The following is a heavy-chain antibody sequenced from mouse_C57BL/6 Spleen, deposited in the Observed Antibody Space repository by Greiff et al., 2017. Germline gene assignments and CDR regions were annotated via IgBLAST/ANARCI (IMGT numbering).Heavy chain of an antibody. CDR2: INPNNGGT. Sequence: VQLQQSGPELVKPGASVKLSCKASGYTFTDYHMHWVKQSHGKSLEWIGYINPNNGGTSYNQKFKGKATLTVSKSSSTAYMELRSLTSEDSAVYYCARGAETRYFDYWGQGTTLTVSS. V-gene: IGHV1-22*01. CDR1: GYTFTDYH. J-gene: IGHJ2*01. D-gene: IGHD3-3*01. CDR3: ARGAETRYFDY.